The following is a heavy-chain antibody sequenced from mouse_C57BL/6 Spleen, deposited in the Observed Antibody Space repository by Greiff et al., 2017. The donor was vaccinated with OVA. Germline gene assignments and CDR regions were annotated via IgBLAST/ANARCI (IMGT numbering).Heavy chain of an antibody. CDR2: ICGVGST. J-gene: IGHJ4*01. D-gene: IGHD2-5*01. CDR1: GFSLPSYG. CDR3: ASHYSNYDAMDY. Sequence: QVQLKESGPGLVAPSQSLSITCTVSGFSLPSYGVDWVRQSPGKGLEWLGVICGVGSTNYYSALKSRLSISNDNTKSQVILKMNSLQTDDTAMYYGASHYSNYDAMDYWGQGTSVTVSS. V-gene: IGHV2-6*01.